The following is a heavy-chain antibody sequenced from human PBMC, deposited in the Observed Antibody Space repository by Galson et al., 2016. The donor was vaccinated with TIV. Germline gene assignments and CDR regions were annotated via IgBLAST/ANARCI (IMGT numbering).Heavy chain of an antibody. CDR2: GFYSGST. J-gene: IGHJ6*02. Sequence: SYFWGWIRQSPGKGLEWIGSGFYSGSTFYSGNIYYTPSLKSRLTISVDTSKNQFSLRLSSVTAADTAVYYRARHSGAVAGYDYGMDVWGQGSLVTVSS. CDR3: ARHSGAVAGYDYGMDV. CDR1: SYF. V-gene: IGHV4-39*01. D-gene: IGHD6-19*01.